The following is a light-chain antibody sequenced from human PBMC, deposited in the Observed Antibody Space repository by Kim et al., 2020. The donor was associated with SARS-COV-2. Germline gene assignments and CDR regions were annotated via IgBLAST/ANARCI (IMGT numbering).Light chain of an antibody. CDR1: QRISSY. CDR2: AAS. CDR3: QQSFTTPLLT. Sequence: DIQMTQSPSSLSASVGDRVTITCRASQRISSYLNWYQQQPGKAPKLLIYAASSLQSGVPSRFSGSGSGTDFTLTISSLQPEDFATYDCQQSFTTPLLTFGGGTKVDIK. J-gene: IGKJ4*01. V-gene: IGKV1-39*01.